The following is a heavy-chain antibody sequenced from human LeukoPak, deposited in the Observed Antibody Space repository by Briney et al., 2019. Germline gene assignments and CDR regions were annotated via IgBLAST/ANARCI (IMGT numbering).Heavy chain of an antibody. Sequence: SETLSLTCTVSGGSISSSSYYWGWIRQPPGKGLEWIGYIYYSGSTNYNPSLKSRVTISVDTSKNQFSLKLSSVTAADTAVYYCARHEWGMTTVTLFDYWGQGTLVTVSS. CDR2: IYYSGST. V-gene: IGHV4-61*05. D-gene: IGHD4-17*01. CDR1: GGSISSSSYY. J-gene: IGHJ4*02. CDR3: ARHEWGMTTVTLFDY.